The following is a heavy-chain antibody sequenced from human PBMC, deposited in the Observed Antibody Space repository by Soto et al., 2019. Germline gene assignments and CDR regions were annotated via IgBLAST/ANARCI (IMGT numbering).Heavy chain of an antibody. V-gene: IGHV3-7*01. D-gene: IGHD3-3*01. J-gene: IGHJ5*02. CDR1: GLFFSAYW. CDR2: IKQDGSET. CDR3: ARAPEGLHPLYNNSFDP. Sequence: AGGSLRLSCAAAGLFFSAYWMSWVRQAPGNGLEWVASIKQDGSETYYLDSVKGRFTFSRDNAENSLDLQMSSLRAEDTAVYYCARAPEGLHPLYNNSFDPWGQGTPVTVSS.